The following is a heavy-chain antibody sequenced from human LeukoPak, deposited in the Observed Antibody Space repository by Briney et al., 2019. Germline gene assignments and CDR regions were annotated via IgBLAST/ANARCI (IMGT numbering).Heavy chain of an antibody. J-gene: IGHJ6*03. CDR1: GFTVSFNY. V-gene: IGHV3-66*02. CDR2: IYSGGSI. D-gene: IGHD3-3*01. CDR3: ARGEDLDFWSGSPMDV. Sequence: GGSLRLSCAASGFTVSFNYMSWVRQAPGKGLEWVSVIYSGGSIYYADYVKGRFTISRDNSKNTLYLQMNSLRAEDTAVYYCARGEDLDFWSGSPMDVWGKGTTVTVSS.